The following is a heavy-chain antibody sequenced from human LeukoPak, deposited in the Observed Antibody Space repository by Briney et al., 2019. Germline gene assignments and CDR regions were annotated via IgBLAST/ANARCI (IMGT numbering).Heavy chain of an antibody. Sequence: GGSLRLSCAASGFTFSSYSMNWVRQAPGKGLEWVSYISSSSSTIYYADSVKGRFTISRDNAKNSLYLQMNSLRAEDTAVYYCARVKYSSGWYPWGQGTLVTVSS. V-gene: IGHV3-48*01. J-gene: IGHJ5*02. CDR3: ARVKYSSGWYP. D-gene: IGHD6-19*01. CDR1: GFTFSSYS. CDR2: ISSSSSTI.